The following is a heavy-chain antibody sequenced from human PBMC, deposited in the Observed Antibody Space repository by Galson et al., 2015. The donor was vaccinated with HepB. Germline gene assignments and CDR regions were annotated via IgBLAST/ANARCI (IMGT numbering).Heavy chain of an antibody. J-gene: IGHJ3*02. Sequence: SLRLSCAASGFTFRSYVMHWVRQAQGKGLEWVAVISYDGSNKYYADSVKGRFTISRDNSKNTLYVQMNNLRDEDTAVYSCARGGWGVGVPAASPRLSAFDIWGQGTVVRVSS. CDR3: ARGGWGVGVPAASPRLSAFDI. CDR2: ISYDGSNK. D-gene: IGHD2-2*01. V-gene: IGHV3-30-3*01. CDR1: GFTFRSYV.